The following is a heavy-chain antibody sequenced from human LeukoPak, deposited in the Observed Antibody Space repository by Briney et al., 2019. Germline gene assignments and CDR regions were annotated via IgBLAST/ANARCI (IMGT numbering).Heavy chain of an antibody. D-gene: IGHD3-3*01. V-gene: IGHV4-39*01. CDR2: ISYSGHT. CDR1: GGSIRRGDYY. J-gene: IGHJ3*02. Sequence: SETLSLTCTVSGGSIRRGDYYWGWIRQSPGKGLEWIASISYSGHTHYNPSLKSRVTISVDTSKNQLSLKLTSVTAADTAVFFCAGQKATAGEWAFDIWGQGTMVTVSS. CDR3: AGQKATAGEWAFDI.